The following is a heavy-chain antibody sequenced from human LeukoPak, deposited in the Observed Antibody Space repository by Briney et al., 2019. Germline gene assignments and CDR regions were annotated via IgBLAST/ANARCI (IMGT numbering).Heavy chain of an antibody. Sequence: GGSLRLSCAASGFTFSSYSMNWVRQAPGKGLEWVSSISSSSSYIYYADSVKGRFTISRDNAKNSLYLQVNSLRAEDTAVYYCAREMVYPLGPGTVYYFDYWGQGTLVTVSS. CDR1: GFTFSSYS. V-gene: IGHV3-21*01. CDR2: ISSSSSYI. J-gene: IGHJ4*02. D-gene: IGHD2-8*01. CDR3: AREMVYPLGPGTVYYFDY.